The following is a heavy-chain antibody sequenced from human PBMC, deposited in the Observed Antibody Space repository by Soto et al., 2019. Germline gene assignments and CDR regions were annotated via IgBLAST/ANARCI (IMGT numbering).Heavy chain of an antibody. CDR1: GFTFSSYW. V-gene: IGHV3-74*01. D-gene: IGHD2-15*01. Sequence: PGGSLRLSCAASGFTFSSYWMHWVRQAPGKGLVWVSRINSDGSSTSYADSVKGRFTISRDNSKNTLYLQMNSLRAEDTAVYYCAKDRRKVVVAALFDYWGQGTLVTVSS. CDR3: AKDRRKVVVAALFDY. J-gene: IGHJ4*02. CDR2: INSDGSST.